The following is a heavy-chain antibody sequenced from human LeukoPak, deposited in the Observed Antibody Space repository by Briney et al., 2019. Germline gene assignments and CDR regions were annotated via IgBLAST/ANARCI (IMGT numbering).Heavy chain of an antibody. J-gene: IGHJ4*02. D-gene: IGHD2/OR15-2a*01. CDR1: GGSFSGYY. CDR2: INHSGST. CDR3: ARAEYGSDY. Sequence: PSETLSLTCAVYGGSFSGYYWSWIRQPPGKGLEWIGEINHSGSTNYNPSLKSRVTISVDTSKNQFSLKLSSVTAADTAVYYCARAEYGSDYWGQGTLVTVSS. V-gene: IGHV4-34*01.